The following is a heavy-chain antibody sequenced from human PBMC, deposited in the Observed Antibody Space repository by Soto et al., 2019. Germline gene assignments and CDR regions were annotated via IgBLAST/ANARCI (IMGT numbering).Heavy chain of an antibody. V-gene: IGHV4-39*01. CDR3: ARRSKVGATTFDY. CDR1: GGSISSSSYY. J-gene: IGHJ4*02. CDR2: IYYSGST. D-gene: IGHD1-26*01. Sequence: SETLSLTCTVSGGSISSSSYYWGWIRQPPGRGLEWIGSIYYSGSTYYNPSLKSRVTISVDTSKNQFSLKLSSVTAADTAVYYWARRSKVGATTFDYWGQGTLVTVSS.